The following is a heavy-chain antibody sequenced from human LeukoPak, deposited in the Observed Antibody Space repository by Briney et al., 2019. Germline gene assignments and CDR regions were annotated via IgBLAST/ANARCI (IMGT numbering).Heavy chain of an antibody. CDR2: TYYSGST. J-gene: IGHJ4*02. Sequence: SETLSLTCTVSGGSISSGDYYWSWIRQPPGKGLEWIGYTYYSGSTYYNPSLKSRVTISVDTSKNQFSLKLSSVTAADTAVYYCARAAKKLRFLEWFTSPFDYWGQGTLVTVSS. V-gene: IGHV4-30-4*08. CDR1: GGSISSGDYY. CDR3: ARAAKKLRFLEWFTSPFDY. D-gene: IGHD3-3*01.